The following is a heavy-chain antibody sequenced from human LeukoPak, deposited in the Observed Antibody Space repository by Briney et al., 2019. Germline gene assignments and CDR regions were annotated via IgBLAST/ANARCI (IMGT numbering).Heavy chain of an antibody. D-gene: IGHD3-10*01. CDR3: ARALITMVRGVIDP. Sequence: PGKSLRLSCAASGFSVSSYAMHWVRQAPGKGLEWVAVISYDGSNKYYADSVKGRFTISRDNSKNTLYLQMNSLRAEDTAVYYCARALITMVRGVIDPWGQGTLVTVSS. CDR1: GFSVSSYA. V-gene: IGHV3-30-3*02. J-gene: IGHJ5*02. CDR2: ISYDGSNK.